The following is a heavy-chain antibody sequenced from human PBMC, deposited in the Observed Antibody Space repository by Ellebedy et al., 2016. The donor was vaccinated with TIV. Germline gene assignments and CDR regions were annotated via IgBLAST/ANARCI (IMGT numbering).Heavy chain of an antibody. Sequence: GESLKISCAASGFTFSSYPMHWVRQAPGKGLEWVAVISYDGSNKYYADSVKGRFTISRDNSQNTLYLQMNSLRADDTAVYYCATEGVTGTTGDYWGQGTLVTVSS. D-gene: IGHD1-7*01. CDR1: GFTFSSYP. CDR2: ISYDGSNK. J-gene: IGHJ4*02. CDR3: ATEGVTGTTGDY. V-gene: IGHV3-30*04.